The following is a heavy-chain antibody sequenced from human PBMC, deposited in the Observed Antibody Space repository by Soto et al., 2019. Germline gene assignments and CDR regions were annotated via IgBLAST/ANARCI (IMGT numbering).Heavy chain of an antibody. Sequence: EVQLVESGGGLVQPGGSLRLSCAASGFTFSSYEMNWVRQAPGKGLEWVSYISSSGSTIYYADSVKGRFTISRDNAKNSLYLQMNSLRAEDTAVYYCARVPPVGQWLKNDAFDIWGQGTMVTVSS. J-gene: IGHJ3*02. CDR1: GFTFSSYE. CDR2: ISSSGSTI. V-gene: IGHV3-48*03. D-gene: IGHD6-19*01. CDR3: ARVPPVGQWLKNDAFDI.